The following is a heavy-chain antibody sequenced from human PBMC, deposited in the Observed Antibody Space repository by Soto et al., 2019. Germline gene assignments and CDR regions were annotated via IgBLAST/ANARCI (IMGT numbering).Heavy chain of an antibody. CDR3: SGGGRISGVY. Sequence: QVQLVQSGAEVKKPGASVKVSCKASGYTFTSYDINWVRQATGQGLEWMGWMDPNSGNTGYAQKFQGRVTMTRNTSISTTYLEVSSLRSEGTALYFRSGGGRISGVYWGQGTLVTVSS. CDR2: MDPNSGNT. J-gene: IGHJ4*02. CDR1: GYTFTSYD. V-gene: IGHV1-8*01. D-gene: IGHD1-26*01.